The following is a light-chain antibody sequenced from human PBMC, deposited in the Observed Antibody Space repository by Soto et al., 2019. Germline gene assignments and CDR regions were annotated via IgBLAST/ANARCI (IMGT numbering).Light chain of an antibody. CDR2: GAS. J-gene: IGKJ1*01. CDR1: QSVSASY. Sequence: ENVLTQLPGTLSLSPGERATLSCSASQSVSASYLVWYQQKPGQAPRLLIYGASSRATGIPDRFSGSGSGTDFTLTISRLEPEDFAVYYCHQYESSLWTFGQGTKVDTK. V-gene: IGKV3-20*01. CDR3: HQYESSLWT.